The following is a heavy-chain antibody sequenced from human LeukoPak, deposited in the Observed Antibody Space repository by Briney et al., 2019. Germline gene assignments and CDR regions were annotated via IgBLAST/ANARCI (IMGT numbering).Heavy chain of an antibody. Sequence: ASVKVSCKASGGTFSSYAISWVRQAPGQGLEWMGGIIPIFGTANYAQKFQGRVTITTDESTSPAYMELSSLRSEDTAVYYCASSAARSYYYYMDVWGKGTTVTVSS. CDR3: ASSAARSYYYYMDV. CDR2: IIPIFGTA. CDR1: GGTFSSYA. V-gene: IGHV1-69*05. D-gene: IGHD6-6*01. J-gene: IGHJ6*03.